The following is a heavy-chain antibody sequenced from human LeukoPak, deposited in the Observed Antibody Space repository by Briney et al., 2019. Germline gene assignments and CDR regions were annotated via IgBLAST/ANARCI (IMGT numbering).Heavy chain of an antibody. CDR2: ISSSSSYI. CDR3: AKDQGGLLLDY. D-gene: IGHD2-21*01. V-gene: IGHV3-21*01. CDR1: GFTFSSYS. J-gene: IGHJ4*02. Sequence: GGSLRLSCAASGFTFSSYSMNWVRQAPGKGLEWVSSISSSSSYIYYADSVKGRFTVSRDNSKNTLYLRMNSLRAEDTAVYYCAKDQGGLLLDYWGQGTLVTVSS.